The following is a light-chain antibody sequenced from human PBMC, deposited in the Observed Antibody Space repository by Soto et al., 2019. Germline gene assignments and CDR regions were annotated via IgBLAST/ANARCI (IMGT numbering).Light chain of an antibody. CDR3: CSYAGTYSWV. Sequence: QSALTQPRSVSGSPGQSVTISCTGSSSDVGAYSYVSWYQHHPGKAPKVMIFDVSERPSGVPDRFSGSKSGNTASLTISGLQAEDEGDYYCCSYAGTYSWVFGGGTKVTVL. CDR2: DVS. J-gene: IGLJ3*02. CDR1: SSDVGAYSY. V-gene: IGLV2-11*01.